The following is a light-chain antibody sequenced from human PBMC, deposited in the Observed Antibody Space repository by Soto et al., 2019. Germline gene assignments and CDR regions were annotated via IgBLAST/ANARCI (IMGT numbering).Light chain of an antibody. V-gene: IGKV1-33*01. CDR2: DVS. J-gene: IGKJ1*01. CDR1: QDINKF. Sequence: DIQMTQSPSSLSASVGDTVTITCQASQDINKFLNWYQQKPGKAPKLLIYDVSNLETGVPSRFSGSGSETHFTLTINSLQPEDIATYYCQQTLSFPPTFGQGTKVDIK. CDR3: QQTLSFPPT.